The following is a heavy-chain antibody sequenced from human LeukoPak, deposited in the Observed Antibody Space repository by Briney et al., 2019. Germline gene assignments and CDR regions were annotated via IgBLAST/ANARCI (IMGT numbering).Heavy chain of an antibody. CDR3: AKHSPRQDVGVLDP. CDR2: INPRDSNS. Sequence: GESLKISCKGSGYSFNNDWITWVRQMPGRGLEWMGRINPRDSNSSYSPSFHGRVTISLDKSINTAYLQWSSLEASDTAMYFCAKHSPRQDVGVLDPWGQGTLVTVSS. J-gene: IGHJ5*02. CDR1: GYSFNNDW. V-gene: IGHV5-10-1*01. D-gene: IGHD3-16*01.